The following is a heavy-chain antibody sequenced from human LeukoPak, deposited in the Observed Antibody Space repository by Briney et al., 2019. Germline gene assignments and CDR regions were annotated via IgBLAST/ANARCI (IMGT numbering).Heavy chain of an antibody. J-gene: IGHJ4*02. Sequence: ASLTVSCKASGYTFTGYYMHWVRQAPGQGLEWMGWINSNSGGTNYAQKFQGRVTMTRHTSISTAYMELSRLRSDDTAVYYCARAWSPYYDSLTGYPLDSYYFDYWGQGTLVTVSS. V-gene: IGHV1-2*02. CDR3: ARAWSPYYDSLTGYPLDSYYFDY. CDR1: GYTFTGYY. D-gene: IGHD3-9*01. CDR2: INSNSGGT.